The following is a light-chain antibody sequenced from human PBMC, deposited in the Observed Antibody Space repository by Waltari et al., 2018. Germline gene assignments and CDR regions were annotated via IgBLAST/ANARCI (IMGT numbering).Light chain of an antibody. CDR3: SSYTTSSTYV. Sequence: QSALTQPASVSGSPGQSITISCTGPSSDVGGYNFVHWYQQHPGKVPKLIIYDVTNRPSGVSNRFSGSKSGNTASLTISGLQAEDEADYYCSSYTTSSTYVFGTGTKVTVL. CDR2: DVT. CDR1: SSDVGGYNF. V-gene: IGLV2-14*03. J-gene: IGLJ1*01.